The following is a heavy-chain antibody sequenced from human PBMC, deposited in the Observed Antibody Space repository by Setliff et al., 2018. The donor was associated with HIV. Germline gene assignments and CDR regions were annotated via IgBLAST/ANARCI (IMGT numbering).Heavy chain of an antibody. CDR2: FDHEEGKI. Sequence: ASVKVPCKVSGDTLTKLSIYWLRQAPGKGLEWMGGFDHEEGKIIYAQKFKGRVSMTEDTSTDTAYMDLSSLRSDDTAVYYCAAPSSVYIFGVLTPVSFDYWGQGTLVTVSS. V-gene: IGHV1-24*01. J-gene: IGHJ4*02. CDR3: AAPSSVYIFGVLTPVSFDY. D-gene: IGHD3-3*02. CDR1: GDTLTKLS.